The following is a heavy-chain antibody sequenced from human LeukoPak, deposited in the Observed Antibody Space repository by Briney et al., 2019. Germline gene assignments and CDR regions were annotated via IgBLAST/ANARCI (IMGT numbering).Heavy chain of an antibody. CDR1: GLTFSSCA. CDR3: AKYDFWSGHDDAFDI. D-gene: IGHD3-3*01. J-gene: IGHJ3*02. CDR2: ISGSGGST. Sequence: GGSLRLSCAASGLTFSSCAMSWVRQAPGKGLEWVSAISGSGGSTYYADSVKGRFTISRDNSKNTLYLQMNSLRAEDTAVYYCAKYDFWSGHDDAFDIWGQGTMVTVSS. V-gene: IGHV3-23*01.